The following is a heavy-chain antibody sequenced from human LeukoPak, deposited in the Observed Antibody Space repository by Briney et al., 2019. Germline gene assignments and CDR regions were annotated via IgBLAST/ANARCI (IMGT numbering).Heavy chain of an antibody. V-gene: IGHV4-59*08. CDR2: IYYSGST. CDR1: GGSISSYY. J-gene: IGHJ4*02. CDR3: ARLSTIAEDY. D-gene: IGHD5/OR15-5a*01. Sequence: SETLSLTCTVSGGSISSYYWSWIRQPPGKGLEWIGYIYYSGSTNYNPSLKSRVAISVDTSKNQLSLKLSSVTAADTAVYYCARLSTIAEDYWGQGTLVTVSS.